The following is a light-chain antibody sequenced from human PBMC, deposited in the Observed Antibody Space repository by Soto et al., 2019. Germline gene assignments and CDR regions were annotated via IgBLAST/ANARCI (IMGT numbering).Light chain of an antibody. Sequence: DIPMTQSPSSLSASVGDRVTITCRASQSISSYLNWHQQKPGKAPKLLIYAASSLPSGVPSRFSGSGSGTDFTLTISSLQPEDFATYYCQQSYSTPLTFGGGTKVEIK. J-gene: IGKJ4*01. CDR3: QQSYSTPLT. CDR2: AAS. CDR1: QSISSY. V-gene: IGKV1-39*01.